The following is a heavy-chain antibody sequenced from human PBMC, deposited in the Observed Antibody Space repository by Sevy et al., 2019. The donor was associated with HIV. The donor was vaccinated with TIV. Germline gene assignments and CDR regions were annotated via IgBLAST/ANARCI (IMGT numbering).Heavy chain of an antibody. D-gene: IGHD2-15*01. V-gene: IGHV1-18*01. CDR1: GYTFSSYR. Sequence: ASVKVSCKASGYTFSSYRITWVRQAPGQGPEWIGGISAHNGDTNYAQKLQGRVTMTADKSMSTVYMDLRSLRSDDTAVYYCARAYCSGGRCYSLAYWGQGTLVTVSS. J-gene: IGHJ4*02. CDR2: ISAHNGDT. CDR3: ARAYCSGGRCYSLAY.